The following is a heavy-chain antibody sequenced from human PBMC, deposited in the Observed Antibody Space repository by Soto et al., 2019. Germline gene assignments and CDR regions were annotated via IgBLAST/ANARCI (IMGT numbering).Heavy chain of an antibody. J-gene: IGHJ5*02. CDR1: GFTFSSYA. D-gene: IGHD3-22*01. V-gene: IGHV3-23*01. CDR2: ISGSGGST. CDR3: AKDYYDSSGYPRLTDWFDP. Sequence: TGGSLRLSCAASGFTFSSYAMSWVRQAPGKGLEWVSAISGSGGSTYYADSVKGRFTISRDNSKNTLYLQMNSLRAEDTAVYYCAKDYYDSSGYPRLTDWFDPWGQGTLVTVSS.